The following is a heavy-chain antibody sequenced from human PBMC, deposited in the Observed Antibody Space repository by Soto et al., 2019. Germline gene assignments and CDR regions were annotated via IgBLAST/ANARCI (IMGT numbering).Heavy chain of an antibody. CDR2: IKQEGSEK. V-gene: IGHV3-7*03. CDR1: GFSFGNFW. D-gene: IGHD2-2*01. J-gene: IGHJ4*02. Sequence: SLRLSCAASGFSFGNFWMTWVRQAPGKGLEWVANIKQEGSEKYYVDSVEGRFTVSRDNAMNSLYLQMNSLRADDTAVYFCARRYCTRTDCYIDYWGQGSLVTVSS. CDR3: ARRYCTRTDCYIDY.